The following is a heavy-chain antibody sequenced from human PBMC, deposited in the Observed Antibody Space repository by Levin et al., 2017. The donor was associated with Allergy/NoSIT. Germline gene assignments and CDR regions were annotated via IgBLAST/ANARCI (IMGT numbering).Heavy chain of an antibody. Sequence: SETLSLTCAVSGGSISSSNWWSWVRQPPGKGLEWIGEIYHSGSTNYNPSLKSRVTISVDKSKNQFSLKLSSVTAADTAVYYCALLCERLAAAGTGNWFDPWGQGTLVTVSS. J-gene: IGHJ5*02. V-gene: IGHV4-4*02. D-gene: IGHD6-13*01. CDR3: ALLCERLAAAGTGNWFDP. CDR2: IYHSGST. CDR1: GGSISSSNW.